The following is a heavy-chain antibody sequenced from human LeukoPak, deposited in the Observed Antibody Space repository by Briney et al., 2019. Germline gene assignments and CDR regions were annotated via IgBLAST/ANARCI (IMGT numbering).Heavy chain of an antibody. CDR3: AREGYCTVASCSV. Sequence: PGGSLRLSCTGSGFSVYSHNYMNWVRQAPGKGLEWVSLIYTDGSAYYADSVKGRFTLSRDISRNTLYLQMNNLRAEDTATYYCAREGYCTVASCSVRGKGTTVTVSS. D-gene: IGHD2-8*02. CDR1: GFSVYSHNY. V-gene: IGHV3-53*01. J-gene: IGHJ6*04. CDR2: IYTDGSA.